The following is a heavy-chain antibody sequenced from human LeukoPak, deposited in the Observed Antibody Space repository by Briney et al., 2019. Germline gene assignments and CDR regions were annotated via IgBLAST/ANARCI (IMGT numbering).Heavy chain of an antibody. D-gene: IGHD4-17*01. CDR1: GGTFSSYA. CDR2: IIPILGIA. J-gene: IGHJ4*02. CDR3: VRPGYGDYGGYYFDY. Sequence: ASVKVSCKASGGTFSSYAISWVRQAPGQGLEWMGRIIPILGIANYAQKFQGRVTITADKSTSTAYMELSSLRSEDTAVYYCVRPGYGDYGGYYFDYWGQGTLVTVSS. V-gene: IGHV1-69*04.